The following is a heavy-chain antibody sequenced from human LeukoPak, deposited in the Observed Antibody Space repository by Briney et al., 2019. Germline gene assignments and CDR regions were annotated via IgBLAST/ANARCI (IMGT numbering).Heavy chain of an antibody. Sequence: ASVKVSCKASGGTFSNYAINWVRQAPGQGLEWMGRINPNSGGTNYAQKFQGRVTMTRDTSISTAYMDLTRLRSDDTAVYYCARGTEYYFDYWGQGTLVTVSS. D-gene: IGHD1-1*01. CDR2: INPNSGGT. J-gene: IGHJ4*02. CDR1: GGTFSNYA. CDR3: ARGTEYYFDY. V-gene: IGHV1-2*06.